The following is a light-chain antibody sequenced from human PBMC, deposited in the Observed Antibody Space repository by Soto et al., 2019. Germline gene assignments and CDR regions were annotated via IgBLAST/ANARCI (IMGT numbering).Light chain of an antibody. V-gene: IGKV3-15*01. CDR3: QQYNNWPPGT. CDR1: HSVSSN. J-gene: IGKJ2*02. CDR2: GAS. Sequence: EIVVTQAPPTLSVSPGERATLSCRASHSVSSNLAWYQQKPGQAPRLLIYGASTRATGIPARISGSGSGTEFTLTISSLQSEDFAVYYCQQYNNWPPGTFGQGTKVDIK.